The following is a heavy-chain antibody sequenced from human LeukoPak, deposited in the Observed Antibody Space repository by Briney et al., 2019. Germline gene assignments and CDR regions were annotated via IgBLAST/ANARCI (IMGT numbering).Heavy chain of an antibody. CDR3: ARVRKLYDSSGYYDN. Sequence: GGSLRLSCAASGFTFSPYDMHWVRQATGKGLEWVSGIGTAGDTYYPGSVQGRFTISRENAKNSLYLQMNSLRAGDTAVYYCARVRKLYDSSGYYDNWGQGTLVTVSS. CDR1: GFTFSPYD. CDR2: IGTAGDT. J-gene: IGHJ4*02. D-gene: IGHD3-22*01. V-gene: IGHV3-13*04.